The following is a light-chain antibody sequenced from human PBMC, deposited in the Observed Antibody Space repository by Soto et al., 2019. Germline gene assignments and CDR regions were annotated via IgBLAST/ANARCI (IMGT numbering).Light chain of an antibody. CDR3: QQSYGTPIT. V-gene: IGKV1-39*01. CDR1: QSLNRW. J-gene: IGKJ1*01. Sequence: IEMSQSPSSLSASEGDRVTITCRASQSLNRWLAWYQQKPGKAPKLLIHDASSLQSEVPSRFSGSGSGTDFTLTITSLQPEDFATYYCQQSYGTPITFGQGTKVDIK. CDR2: DAS.